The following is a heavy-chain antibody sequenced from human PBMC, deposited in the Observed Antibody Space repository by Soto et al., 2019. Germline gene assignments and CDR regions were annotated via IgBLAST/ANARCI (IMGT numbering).Heavy chain of an antibody. D-gene: IGHD3-9*01. J-gene: IGHJ2*01. V-gene: IGHV4-34*01. Sequence: QVQLQQWGAGPLRPLETLSLTCGVSGGSFSGYYWAWIRQSPGKGLEWIGEINDRGSINYNPSLKSRLSISVGTSKNHYSLNLRSVTAADTAVYYCARESHDILTGPPWVWYCDLWGRGTLVTVSS. CDR1: GGSFSGYY. CDR2: INDRGSI. CDR3: ARESHDILTGPPWVWYCDL.